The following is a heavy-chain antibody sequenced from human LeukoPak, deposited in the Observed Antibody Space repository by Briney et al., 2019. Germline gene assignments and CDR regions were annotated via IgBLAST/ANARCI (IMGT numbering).Heavy chain of an antibody. CDR1: GYTFTSYA. CDR3: ARPVMYSSGPFDY. D-gene: IGHD6-19*01. CDR2: INSGNGNT. J-gene: IGHJ4*02. Sequence: ASVSVSCKASGYTFTSYAMHWVRQAPGQRLEWMGWINSGNGNTTYSQKFQGRVTITRDTSASTAYMELSSLRSEDTAVYYCARPVMYSSGPFDYWGQGTLVTVSS. V-gene: IGHV1-3*01.